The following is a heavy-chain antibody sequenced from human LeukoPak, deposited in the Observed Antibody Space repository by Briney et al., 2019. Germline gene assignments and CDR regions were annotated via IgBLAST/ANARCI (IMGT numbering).Heavy chain of an antibody. Sequence: GSLRLSCAASGFTFSGYGMHWVRQAPGKGLEWVSGISISGDITYYADSVQGRFIIFRDNSKNTVYLQMNSLRVEDTAVYYCANEEVPNDYWGQGTLVTVSS. V-gene: IGHV3-23*01. CDR1: GFTFSGYG. D-gene: IGHD4/OR15-4a*01. CDR3: ANEEVPNDY. CDR2: ISISGDIT. J-gene: IGHJ4*02.